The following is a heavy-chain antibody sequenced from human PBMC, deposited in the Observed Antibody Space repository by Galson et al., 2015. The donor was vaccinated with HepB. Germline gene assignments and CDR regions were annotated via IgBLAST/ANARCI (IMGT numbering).Heavy chain of an antibody. CDR1: GFSLSTNGVG. D-gene: IGHD5-12*01. Sequence: PALVKPTQTLTVTCTFSGFSLSTNGVGVGWIRQPPGKALEWLAVIYWDDDERYSPSLKNRLTITKDTSKNRVVLTMINMDFVDTATYYCALSFTGYDWAADSWGQGILVTVSS. CDR3: ALSFTGYDWAADS. J-gene: IGHJ4*02. CDR2: IYWDDDE. V-gene: IGHV2-5*02.